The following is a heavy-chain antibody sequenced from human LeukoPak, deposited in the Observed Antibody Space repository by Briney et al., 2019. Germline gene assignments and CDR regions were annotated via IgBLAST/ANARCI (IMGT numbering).Heavy chain of an antibody. J-gene: IGHJ4*02. V-gene: IGHV1-2*02. CDR3: GKAGRLLASGYYFDF. CDR2: INPNSSGT. CDR1: GYTFTGYY. D-gene: IGHD2-15*01. Sequence: ASVKVSCTASGYTFTGYYMHWVRQTPEQGLEWVGWINPNSSGTNCATKFQGRVTRRRDTSISTADKELSRLRSDDTAVYYGGKAGRLLASGYYFDFWGQGTLVTVSS.